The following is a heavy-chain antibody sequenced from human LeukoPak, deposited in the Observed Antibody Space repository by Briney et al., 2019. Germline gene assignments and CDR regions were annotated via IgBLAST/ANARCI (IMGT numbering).Heavy chain of an antibody. Sequence: PGGSLRLSCAASGFTFSNYGMSWVRQAPGKGLEWVSAISGSGGSTYYADPVKGRFTISRDNSKNTLYLQMNSLRAEDTAVYYCAKLPGPIAVAGAFDYWGQGTLVTVSS. J-gene: IGHJ4*02. CDR1: GFTFSNYG. CDR3: AKLPGPIAVAGAFDY. CDR2: ISGSGGST. V-gene: IGHV3-23*01. D-gene: IGHD6-19*01.